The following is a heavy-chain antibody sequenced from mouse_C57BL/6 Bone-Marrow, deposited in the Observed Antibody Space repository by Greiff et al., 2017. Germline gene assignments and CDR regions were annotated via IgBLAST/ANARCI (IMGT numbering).Heavy chain of an antibody. CDR3: TRGPTTGYYAMDY. CDR2: FHHYTDDT. D-gene: IGHD4-1*02. J-gene: IGHJ4*01. CDR1: GYTFTTYP. V-gene: IGHV1-47*01. Sequence: QVQLQQSGAELVKPGASVKMSCKASGYTFTTYPIEWMKQNHGKSLEWIGNFHHYTDDTKDHEKLKGKATLTVEKSSSTVYLELSRLTSDDSAVYYCTRGPTTGYYAMDYWGQGTSVTVSS.